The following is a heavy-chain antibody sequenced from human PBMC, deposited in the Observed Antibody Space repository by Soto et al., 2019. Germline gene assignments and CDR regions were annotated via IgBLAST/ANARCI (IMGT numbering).Heavy chain of an antibody. J-gene: IGHJ4*02. CDR1: GFTFTTYW. CDR2: INVDGSET. Sequence: EVQLVESGGGLVQPGGSLRLSCVASGFTFTTYWMTWVRQAPGKGLEWVANINVDGSETCYVGSVRGRFTISRDNAKTSVYLQMNSLGADDTAVYYWARENWFQDYWGQGALVTVSS. D-gene: IGHD3-9*01. CDR3: ARENWFQDY. V-gene: IGHV3-7*03.